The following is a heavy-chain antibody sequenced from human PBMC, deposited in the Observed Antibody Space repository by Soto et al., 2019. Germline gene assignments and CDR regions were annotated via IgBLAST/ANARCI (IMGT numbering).Heavy chain of an antibody. CDR1: GGSISSGDYY. V-gene: IGHV4-30-4*01. Sequence: PSETLSLTCTVSGGSISSGDYYWSWIRQPPGKGLEWIGYIYYSGSTYYNPSLKSRVTISVDTSKNQFSLKLSSVTAADTAVYYCARDSFSTAGEYYYYYGMDVWCQGPTVT. J-gene: IGHJ6*02. CDR3: ARDSFSTAGEYYYYYGMDV. D-gene: IGHD6-13*01. CDR2: IYYSGST.